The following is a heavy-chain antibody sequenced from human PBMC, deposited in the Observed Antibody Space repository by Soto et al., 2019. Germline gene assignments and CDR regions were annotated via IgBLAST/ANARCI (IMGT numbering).Heavy chain of an antibody. V-gene: IGHV4-39*01. CDR2: IYYSGST. D-gene: IGHD3-22*01. J-gene: IGHJ4*02. CDR1: GGSISSSSYY. CDR3: ARRANYYDSSGYPFDY. Sequence: SETLSLTCTVSGGSISSSSYYWGWIRQPPGKGLEWIGSIYYSGSTYYNPSLKSRVTISVDTSKNQFSLKLSSVTAADTAVYYCARRANYYDSSGYPFDYWGQGTLVTVSS.